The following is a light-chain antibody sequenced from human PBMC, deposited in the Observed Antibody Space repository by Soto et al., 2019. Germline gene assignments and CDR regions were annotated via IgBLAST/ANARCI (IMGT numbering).Light chain of an antibody. Sequence: EIVMTQSPATLSVSPGERATLSCRASQSVSSDLAWYHQKPGQAPRLLIYGASTSATGIPARFSGSGSGKEFTLTISSLQSEDFAVYYCQQYNNWPRTFGQGTKVEIK. CDR2: GAS. J-gene: IGKJ1*01. CDR3: QQYNNWPRT. V-gene: IGKV3-15*01. CDR1: QSVSSD.